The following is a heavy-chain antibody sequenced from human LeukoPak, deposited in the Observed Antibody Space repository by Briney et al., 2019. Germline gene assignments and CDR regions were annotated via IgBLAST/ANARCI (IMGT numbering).Heavy chain of an antibody. Sequence: SETLSLTCTVSSGSISSGGYYWSWIRQHPGKGLEWIGYIYYSGSTYYNPSLKSRVTISVDTSKNQFSLKLSSVTAADTAVYYCARDKGGSGSYYNGFDPWGQGTLVTVSS. CDR2: IYYSGST. J-gene: IGHJ5*02. CDR1: SGSISSGGYY. CDR3: ARDKGGSGSYYNGFDP. D-gene: IGHD3-10*01. V-gene: IGHV4-31*03.